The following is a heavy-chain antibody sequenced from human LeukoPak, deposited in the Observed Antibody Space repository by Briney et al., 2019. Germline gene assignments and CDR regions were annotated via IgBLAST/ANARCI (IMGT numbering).Heavy chain of an antibody. Sequence: ASVKVSCKASGYTFTTHDINWVRQATGQGLEWMGWMNPNSGNTGYAQQFHGRVSMTRDISTSTAYMELSSLRSEDTAVYYCARGLNSWYNYWGQGTLVIVSS. CDR1: GYTFTTHD. J-gene: IGHJ4*02. CDR3: ARGLNSWYNY. CDR2: MNPNSGNT. D-gene: IGHD6-13*01. V-gene: IGHV1-8*01.